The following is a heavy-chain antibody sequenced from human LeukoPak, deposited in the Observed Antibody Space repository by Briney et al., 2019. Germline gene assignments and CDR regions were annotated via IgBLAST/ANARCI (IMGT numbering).Heavy chain of an antibody. V-gene: IGHV4-31*03. CDR1: GGSISSGGYF. Sequence: SQTLSLTCTVSGGSISSGGYFWSWIRQHPGKGLEGIGYIYYFGSTYYNPSLKSRVTISVDTSKNQVSLKLSSVTAADTAVYYCARAPFGDYGSGSFDYWGQGTLVTVSS. CDR3: ARAPFGDYGSGSFDY. CDR2: IYYFGST. J-gene: IGHJ4*02. D-gene: IGHD3-10*01.